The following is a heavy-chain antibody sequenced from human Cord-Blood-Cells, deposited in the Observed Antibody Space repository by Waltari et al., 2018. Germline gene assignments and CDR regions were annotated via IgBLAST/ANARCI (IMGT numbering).Heavy chain of an antibody. CDR1: GFTFSSYG. J-gene: IGHJ4*02. CDR3: AKGPYCSGGSCYYVDY. D-gene: IGHD2-15*01. CDR2: ISYDGSNK. Sequence: AASGFTFSSYGMHWVRQAPGKGLEWVAVISYDGSNKYYADSVKGRFTISRDNSKNTLYLQMNSLRAEDTAVYYCAKGPYCSGGSCYYVDYWGQGTLVTVSS. V-gene: IGHV3-30*18.